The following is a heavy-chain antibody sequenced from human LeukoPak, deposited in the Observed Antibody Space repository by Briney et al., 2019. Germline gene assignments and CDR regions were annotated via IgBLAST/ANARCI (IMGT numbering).Heavy chain of an antibody. CDR2: INPDSGGI. D-gene: IGHD6-13*01. CDR3: ARGYPLSTTAAGTYFQH. Sequence: GASVKVSCKASGNTFTDHYMHWVRQAPGQGLEWMGWINPDSGGINYAQNFQGRVTMTRDTSISTAYMELSRLRSDDTAVYYCARGYPLSTTAAGTYFQHWGRAPWSPSPQ. J-gene: IGHJ1*01. V-gene: IGHV1-2*02. CDR1: GNTFTDHY.